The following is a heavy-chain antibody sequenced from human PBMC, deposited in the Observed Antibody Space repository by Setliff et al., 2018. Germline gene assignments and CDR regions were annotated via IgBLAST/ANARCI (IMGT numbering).Heavy chain of an antibody. Sequence: ASVKVSCKVSGYTLTELSMHWVRQAPGKGLEWMGWISAYNGNTNYAQKLQGKVTMTTETSTSTAYMELRSLRSDDTAVYYCARVLVGYDFWSGYYQTMPHFDYWGQGTLVTVSS. V-gene: IGHV1-18*01. CDR2: ISAYNGNT. D-gene: IGHD3-3*01. CDR1: GYTLTELS. CDR3: ARVLVGYDFWSGYYQTMPHFDY. J-gene: IGHJ4*02.